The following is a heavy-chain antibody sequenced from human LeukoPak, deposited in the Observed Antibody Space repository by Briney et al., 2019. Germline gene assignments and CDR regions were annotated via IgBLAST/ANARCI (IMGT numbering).Heavy chain of an antibody. CDR3: ARTSTYDSSGYYRFYYYYYMDV. V-gene: IGHV1-18*01. Sequence: ASVKVSCKASGYTFTSYGISWVRQAPGQGLEWMGWISPYNGKTNYAQKLQGRVTMTTDTSTSTAYMELRSLRSDDTAVYYCARTSTYDSSGYYRFYYYYYMDVWGKGTTVTVSS. D-gene: IGHD3-22*01. J-gene: IGHJ6*03. CDR1: GYTFTSYG. CDR2: ISPYNGKT.